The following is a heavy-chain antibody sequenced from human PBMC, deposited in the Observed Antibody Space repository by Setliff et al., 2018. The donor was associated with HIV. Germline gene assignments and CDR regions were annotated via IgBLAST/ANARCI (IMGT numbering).Heavy chain of an antibody. Sequence: LRLSCVASGFTFNNAWMDWVRQAPGKGLEWLGRIKKSSDGGKTDDASPVKGRFTISRDDSKNTLYLQMNSLKIEDTAVYFCATDNGPSYSMDIWGQGTTVTVSS. CDR3: ATDNGPSYSMDI. D-gene: IGHD2-21*01. CDR1: GFTFNNAW. CDR2: IKKSSDGGKT. J-gene: IGHJ6*02. V-gene: IGHV3-15*01.